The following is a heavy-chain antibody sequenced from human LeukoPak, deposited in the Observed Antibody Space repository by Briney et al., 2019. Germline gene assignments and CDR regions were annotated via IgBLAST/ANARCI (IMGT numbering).Heavy chain of an antibody. D-gene: IGHD3-10*01. J-gene: IGHJ4*02. CDR1: GFTFSTSW. CDR2: INTDGSIT. V-gene: IGHV3-74*01. CDR3: ARDRGPRTGFMVREAYDY. Sequence: GGSLRLSCAASGFTFSTSWMSWVRQAPGKGLVWVSRINTDGSITNYADSVKGRFSISRDNAKNTLYLQMSSLRAEDTAVYYCARDRGPRTGFMVREAYDYWGQGTLVTVSS.